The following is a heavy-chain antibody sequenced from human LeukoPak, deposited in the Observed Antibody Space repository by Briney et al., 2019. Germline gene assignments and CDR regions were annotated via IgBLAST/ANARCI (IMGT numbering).Heavy chain of an antibody. CDR1: GGTFSSYV. J-gene: IGHJ4*02. D-gene: IGHD6-19*01. Sequence: ASVKVSCKASGGTFSSYVISWVRQAPGQGLEWMGWISAYNGNTNYAQKLQGRVTMTTDTSTSTAYMELRSLRSDDTAVYYCARYSSGWYGYYFDYWGQGTLVTVSS. V-gene: IGHV1-18*01. CDR2: ISAYNGNT. CDR3: ARYSSGWYGYYFDY.